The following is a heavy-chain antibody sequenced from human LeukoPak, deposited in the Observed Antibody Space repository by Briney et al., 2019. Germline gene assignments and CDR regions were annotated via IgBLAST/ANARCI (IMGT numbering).Heavy chain of an antibody. CDR1: GGSFSGYY. Sequence: SETLSLTCAVYGGSFSGYYWSWIRQPPGEGLEWIGEINHSGSTNYNPPLKSRVTISVDTSKNQFSLKLSSVTAADTAVYYCARKYYYDSSGYYPWGQGTLVTVSS. CDR2: INHSGST. V-gene: IGHV4-34*01. CDR3: ARKYYYDSSGYYP. J-gene: IGHJ5*02. D-gene: IGHD3-22*01.